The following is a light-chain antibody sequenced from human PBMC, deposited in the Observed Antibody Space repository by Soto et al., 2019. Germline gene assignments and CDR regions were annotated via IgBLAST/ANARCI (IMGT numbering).Light chain of an antibody. J-gene: IGLJ1*01. CDR3: SSYAHAGTSV. CDR1: SSDVGAYNY. V-gene: IGLV2-14*01. CDR2: DVS. Sequence: QSVLTQPASVSGSPGQSITISCTGTSSDVGAYNYGSWYQQFPGEAPKLMIYDVSSRPSGGSNRFSGSKSGHTASLTISGLQAEDEANYYCSSYAHAGTSVFGTGTKLTVL.